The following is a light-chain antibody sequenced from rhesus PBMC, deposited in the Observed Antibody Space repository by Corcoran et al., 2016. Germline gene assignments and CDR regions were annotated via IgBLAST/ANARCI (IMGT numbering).Light chain of an antibody. Sequence: DIQMTQSPSSLSASVGDTVTITCQASQGISKYLAWYQQKPGKAPKLLIYDASTLQSGVPSRFSGSGAGTEFTLPISSLQPEYFATYYCQQHNSYPFTFGPGTKLDIK. V-gene: IGKV1-25*01. CDR1: QGISKY. CDR3: QQHNSYPFT. CDR2: DAS. J-gene: IGKJ3*01.